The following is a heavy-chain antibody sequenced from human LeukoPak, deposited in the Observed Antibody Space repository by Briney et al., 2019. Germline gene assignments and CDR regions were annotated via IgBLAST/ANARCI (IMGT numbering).Heavy chain of an antibody. J-gene: IGHJ4*02. D-gene: IGHD3-10*01. CDR2: ISGSGVDT. V-gene: IGHV3-23*01. Sequence: GGSLRLSCTASGFHFSSFAMSWVRQAPGKGLEWVSAISGSGVDTYYAESGRGRFTISRDNSRDTLYLQTNSLRAEDTAVYYFAKEDSSSYGSGSYYNDDHWGQGTLVSVSS. CDR3: AKEDSSSYGSGSYYNDDH. CDR1: GFHFSSFA.